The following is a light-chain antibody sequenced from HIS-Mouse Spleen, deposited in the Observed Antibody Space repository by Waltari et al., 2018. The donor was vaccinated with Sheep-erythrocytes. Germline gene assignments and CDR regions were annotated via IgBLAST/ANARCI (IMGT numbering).Light chain of an antibody. Sequence: QSALTQPRPVSGSPGQSVTIPCTGTSSDVGGYNYVSGYQQHPGKAPKLMIYDVSKRPSGVPDRFSGSKSGNTASLTISGLQAEDEADYYCCSYAGSYNHVFATGTKVTVL. CDR1: SSDVGGYNY. CDR2: DVS. V-gene: IGLV2-11*01. J-gene: IGLJ1*01. CDR3: CSYAGSYNHV.